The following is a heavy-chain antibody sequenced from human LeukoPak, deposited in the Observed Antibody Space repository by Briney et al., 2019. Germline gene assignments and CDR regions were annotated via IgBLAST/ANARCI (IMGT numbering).Heavy chain of an antibody. CDR3: ARYSSDHDGRHFEF. CDR2: IFYNGNT. V-gene: IGHV4-59*01. D-gene: IGHD2-21*01. Sequence: PSETLSLTCIVSGGSIGGYFWSWLRQPPGKGLEWVGWIFYNGNTNYNSSLKSRLTMSVDASKNQFYLRLNSVTAADTAVYYCARYSSDHDGRHFEFWGQGILVTVSS. J-gene: IGHJ4*02. CDR1: GGSIGGYF.